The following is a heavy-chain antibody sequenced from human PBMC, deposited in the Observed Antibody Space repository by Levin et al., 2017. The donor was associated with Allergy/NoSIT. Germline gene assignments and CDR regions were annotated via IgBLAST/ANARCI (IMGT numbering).Heavy chain of an antibody. CDR1: GGSISSYY. D-gene: IGHD5-18*01. Sequence: SETLSLTCTVSGGSISSYYWSWIRQPPGKGLEWIGYIYYSGSTNYNPSLKSRVTISVDTSKNQFSLKLSSVTAADTAVYYCARLTQGGYSYGPGDAFDIWGQGTMVTVSS. CDR3: ARLTQGGYSYGPGDAFDI. CDR2: IYYSGST. J-gene: IGHJ3*02. V-gene: IGHV4-59*08.